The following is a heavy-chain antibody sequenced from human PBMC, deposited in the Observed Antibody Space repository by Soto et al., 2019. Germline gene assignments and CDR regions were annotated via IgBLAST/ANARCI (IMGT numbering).Heavy chain of an antibody. CDR2: IYYSGST. CDR1: GGSISSSSYY. D-gene: IGHD2-15*01. Sequence: QLQLQESGPGLVKPSETLSLTCTVSGGSISSSSYYWGWIRQPPGKGLEWIASIYYSGSTYYNPSLKSRVTTSVDTSKNQFSLKLSSVTAADTAVYYCAAQKDIVVVVPAMNYFDSWGQGTLVTVSS. CDR3: AAQKDIVVVVPAMNYFDS. J-gene: IGHJ4*02. V-gene: IGHV4-39*01.